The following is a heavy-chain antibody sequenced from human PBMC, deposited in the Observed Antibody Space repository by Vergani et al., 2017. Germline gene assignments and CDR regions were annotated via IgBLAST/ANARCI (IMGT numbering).Heavy chain of an antibody. CDR3: ARDQGSNRPKRYMTTAYNWFDP. J-gene: IGHJ5*02. Sequence: QVQLVQSGAEVKKPGASLKVSCKASGYTFTGYYMHWVRQAPGQGLEWMGWINPNSGGTNYAQKFQGRVTMTRDTSISTAYMELSRLRSDDTAVYYCARDQGSNRPKRYMTTAYNWFDPWGQGTLVTVSS. V-gene: IGHV1-2*02. CDR2: INPNSGGT. D-gene: IGHD4-11*01. CDR1: GYTFTGYY.